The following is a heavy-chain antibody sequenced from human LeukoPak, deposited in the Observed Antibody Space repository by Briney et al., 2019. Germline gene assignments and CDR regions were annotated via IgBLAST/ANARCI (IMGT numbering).Heavy chain of an antibody. CDR1: GYTFTSYG. D-gene: IGHD6-13*01. CDR3: ARDYWQQLVRGEYFQH. J-gene: IGHJ1*01. Sequence: ASVKVSCKASGYTFTSYGISWVRQAPGQGLEWMGWISAYNGNTNYAQKLQGRVTMTTDTSTSTAYMELRSLRSDDTAVYYCARDYWQQLVRGEYFQHWGQGTLVTVSS. CDR2: ISAYNGNT. V-gene: IGHV1-18*01.